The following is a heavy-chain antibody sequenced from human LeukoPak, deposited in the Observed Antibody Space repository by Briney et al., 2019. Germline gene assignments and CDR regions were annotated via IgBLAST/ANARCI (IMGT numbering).Heavy chain of an antibody. J-gene: IGHJ6*02. CDR2: ISAYNGNT. CDR1: GYTLTSYG. V-gene: IGHV1-18*01. CDR3: ARDSGYDFVSYYYYYGMDV. D-gene: IGHD5-12*01. Sequence: GASVKVSCKASGYTLTSYGISWVRQAPGQGLEWMGWISAYNGNTNYAQKLQGRVTMTTDTSTSTAYMELRSPRSDDTAVYYCARDSGYDFVSYYYYYGMDVWGQGTTVTVSS.